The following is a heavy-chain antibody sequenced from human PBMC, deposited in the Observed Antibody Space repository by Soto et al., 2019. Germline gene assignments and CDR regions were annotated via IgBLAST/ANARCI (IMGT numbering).Heavy chain of an antibody. CDR1: GGSISSYY. CDR3: ARLNWNYEFGFPDFDY. CDR2: IYHSGST. J-gene: IGHJ4*02. D-gene: IGHD1-7*01. Sequence: PSETLSLTCTVSGGSISSYYWSWIRQPPGKGLEWIGYIYHSGSTNHNPSLKSRVTISVDTSKNQFSLKLSSVTAADTAVYYCARLNWNYEFGFPDFDYWGQGTLVTVSS. V-gene: IGHV4-59*08.